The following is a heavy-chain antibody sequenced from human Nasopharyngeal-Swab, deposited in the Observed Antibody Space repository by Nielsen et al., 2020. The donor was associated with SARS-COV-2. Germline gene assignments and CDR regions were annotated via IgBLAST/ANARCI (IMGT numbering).Heavy chain of an antibody. Sequence: SETLSLTCTVSGGSISSYYWSWIRQPAGKGLEWIGRIYTSGSTNYNPSLKSRATMSVDTSKNQFSLKLSSVTAADTAVYYCARVTRDGYNYDRFDYWGQGTLVTVSS. CDR1: GGSISSYY. CDR2: IYTSGST. J-gene: IGHJ4*02. D-gene: IGHD5-24*01. CDR3: ARVTRDGYNYDRFDY. V-gene: IGHV4-4*07.